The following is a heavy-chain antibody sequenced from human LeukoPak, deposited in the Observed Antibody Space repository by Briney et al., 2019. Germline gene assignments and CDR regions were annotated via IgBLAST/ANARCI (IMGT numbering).Heavy chain of an antibody. CDR1: GGSISSYS. J-gene: IGHJ4*02. D-gene: IGHD3-16*02. CDR2: IYTSGST. CDR3: ARVITFGGVIPY. V-gene: IGHV4-4*07. Sequence: WESLSLTCTVSGGSISSYSWSWIRQPAGKGLEWIGRIYTSGSTNYNPSLKSRVTMSVDTSKNQFSLKLSSVTAADTAVYYCARVITFGGVIPYWGQGTLVTVSS.